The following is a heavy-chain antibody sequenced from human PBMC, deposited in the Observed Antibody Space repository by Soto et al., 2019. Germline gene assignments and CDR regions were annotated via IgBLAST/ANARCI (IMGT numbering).Heavy chain of an antibody. CDR1: GGSTSNYY. CDR3: GRGPYYDSRPEF. V-gene: IGHV4-59*01. D-gene: IGHD3-22*01. J-gene: IGHJ4*02. Sequence: PSETLSLTCTVSGGSTSNYYWSWIRKPPGKGLEWIGYIYDSGKTNYNSSLKSRVTISTDTSKNQFSLNLSSVTAADTAVYYWGRGPYYDSRPEFWGQGTLVTVSS. CDR2: IYDSGKT.